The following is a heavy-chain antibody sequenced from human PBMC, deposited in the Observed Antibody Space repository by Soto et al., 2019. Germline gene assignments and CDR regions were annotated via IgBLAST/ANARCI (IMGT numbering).Heavy chain of an antibody. CDR1: GYTFTSYY. V-gene: IGHV1-46*03. CDR3: ARDQHSSSWYMASNSPADDY. J-gene: IGHJ4*02. CDR2: INPSGGST. Sequence: QVQLVQSGAEVKKPGASVKVSCKASGYTFTSYYMHWVRQAPGQGLEWMGIINPSGGSTSYAQKFQGRVTMTRDTSTSTVYMELSSLRSEDTAVYYCARDQHSSSWYMASNSPADDYWGQGTLVTVSS. D-gene: IGHD6-13*01.